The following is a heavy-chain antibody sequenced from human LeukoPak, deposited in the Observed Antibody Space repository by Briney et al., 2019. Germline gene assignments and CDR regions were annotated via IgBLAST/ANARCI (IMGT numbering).Heavy chain of an antibody. J-gene: IGHJ4*02. CDR2: TSWSSGSI. CDR1: GFTFDDYA. CDR3: AKDIFTGIAAAGIFDY. V-gene: IGHV3-9*01. Sequence: GGSLILSCAASGFTFDDYAMHWVRPAPGKGLEWVSGTSWSSGSIGYADSVKGRFTTSRDNAKNSLYLQMNSLRAEDTALYYCAKDIFTGIAAAGIFDYWGQGTLVTVSS. D-gene: IGHD6-13*01.